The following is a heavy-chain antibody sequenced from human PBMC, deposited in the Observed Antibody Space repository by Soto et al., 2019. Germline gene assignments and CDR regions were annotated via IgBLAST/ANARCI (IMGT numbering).Heavy chain of an antibody. CDR1: GFTFSSYA. J-gene: IGHJ6*03. CDR2: ISGSGGST. CDR3: AKGKIVLMVYANMDV. Sequence: EVQLLESGGGLVQPGGSLRLSCAASGFTFSSYAMSWVRQAPGKGLEWVSAISGSGGSTYYADSVKGRFTISRDNSKNPRYLQMNSLRAEDTAVYYCAKGKIVLMVYANMDVWGKGTTVTVSS. D-gene: IGHD2-8*01. V-gene: IGHV3-23*01.